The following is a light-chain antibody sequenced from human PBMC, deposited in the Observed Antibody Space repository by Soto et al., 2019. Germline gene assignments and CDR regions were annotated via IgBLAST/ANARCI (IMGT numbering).Light chain of an antibody. Sequence: QSVLAQPASVSGSPGQSITISCTGTSSDVGAYNYVSWYQQNPGKAPRLLIYDVRYRPSGVSNRFSCSKSGNPAYLINSGLQAEDEADYYCSSFTSRHTYVFGSGTKLTVL. CDR2: DVR. V-gene: IGLV2-14*01. CDR3: SSFTSRHTYV. J-gene: IGLJ1*01. CDR1: SSDVGAYNY.